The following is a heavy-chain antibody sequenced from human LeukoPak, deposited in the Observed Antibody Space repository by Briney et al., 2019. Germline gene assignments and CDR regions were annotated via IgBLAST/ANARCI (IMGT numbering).Heavy chain of an antibody. CDR3: AARYSSSWYVPYYYMDV. D-gene: IGHD6-13*01. CDR2: IKQDGSEK. CDR1: GFTFSSYW. Sequence: GGSLRLSCAASGFTFSSYWMSWVRQAPGKGLEWVANIKQDGSEKYYVDSVKGRFTISRDNAKNSLYLQMNRLRAEDTAVYYCAARYSSSWYVPYYYMDVWGKGTTVTVSS. J-gene: IGHJ6*03. V-gene: IGHV3-7*01.